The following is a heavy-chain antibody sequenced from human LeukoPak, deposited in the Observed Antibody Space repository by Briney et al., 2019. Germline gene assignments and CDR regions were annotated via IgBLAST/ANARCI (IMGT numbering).Heavy chain of an antibody. CDR1: GGSISSYY. D-gene: IGHD1-26*01. Sequence: ETLSLTCTVSGGSISSYYWSWIRQPPGKGLEWVGRIKSKTDGGTTDYAAPVKGRFTISRDDSKNTLYLQMNSLKTEDTAVYYCTTDRWELLPDYYYYYGMDVWGQGTTVTVSS. J-gene: IGHJ6*02. V-gene: IGHV3-15*07. CDR2: IKSKTDGGTT. CDR3: TTDRWELLPDYYYYYGMDV.